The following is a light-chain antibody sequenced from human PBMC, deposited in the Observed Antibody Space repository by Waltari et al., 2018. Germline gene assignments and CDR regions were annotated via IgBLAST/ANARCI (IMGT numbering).Light chain of an antibody. V-gene: IGLV3-1*01. CDR3: QTWANYSVF. CDR1: KLGDRY. J-gene: IGLJ2*01. CDR2: HDK. Sequence: SYDLIPPPSVSVSPGQPVSITRSGGKLGDRYTSWYQLKPGQSPVLVIYHDKKRPPGIPERFSGSNSGNTVTLTISGTQTLDEADYYCQTWANYSVFFGGGTKLTVL.